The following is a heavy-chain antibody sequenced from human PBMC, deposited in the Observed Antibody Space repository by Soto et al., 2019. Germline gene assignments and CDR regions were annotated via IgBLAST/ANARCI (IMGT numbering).Heavy chain of an antibody. J-gene: IGHJ4*02. V-gene: IGHV4-34*01. Sequence: SETLSLTCAVYGGSFSGYYWSWIRQPPGKGLEWIGEINHSGSTNYNPSLKSRVTISVDTSKNQFSLKLSSVTAADTAVYYCARGVVVVVAAFDYWGQGTLVTVSS. CDR1: GGSFSGYY. CDR2: INHSGST. D-gene: IGHD2-15*01. CDR3: ARGVVVVVAAFDY.